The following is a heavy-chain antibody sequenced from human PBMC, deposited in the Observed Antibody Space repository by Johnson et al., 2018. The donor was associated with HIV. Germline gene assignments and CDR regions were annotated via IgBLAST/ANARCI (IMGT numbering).Heavy chain of an antibody. J-gene: IGHJ3*02. D-gene: IGHD5-24*01. CDR3: AKDRTDCYNYGCGAFDI. Sequence: QLVESGGGLVQPGGSLRLSCAASGFTFSSYDMHWVRQPTGKRLEWVSGIGTAGDTYYPGSVKGRFTISRENAKNTLYLQMNSLRAEDTAVYYCAKDRTDCYNYGCGAFDIWGQGTMVTFSS. V-gene: IGHV3-13*01. CDR1: GFTFSSYD. CDR2: IGTAGDT.